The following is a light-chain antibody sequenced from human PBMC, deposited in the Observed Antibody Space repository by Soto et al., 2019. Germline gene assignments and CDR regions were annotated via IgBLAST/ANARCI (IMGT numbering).Light chain of an antibody. CDR1: SSDIGSYNL. CDR2: EVT. CDR3: CSYAGSPTFRYV. V-gene: IGLV2-23*02. Sequence: QSALTQPASVSGSPGQSITISCTGTSSDIGSYNLVSWYRQNPGKAPKLIIYEVTERPSGVSNRFSGSKSGNTASLTISGLQAEDEAGYYCCSYAGSPTFRYVFGAGTKVTVL. J-gene: IGLJ1*01.